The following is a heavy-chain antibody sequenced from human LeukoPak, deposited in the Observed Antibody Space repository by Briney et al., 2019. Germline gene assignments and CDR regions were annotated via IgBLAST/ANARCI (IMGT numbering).Heavy chain of an antibody. J-gene: IGHJ4*02. D-gene: IGHD1-26*01. Sequence: PSETLSLTCTVSGGSISSYYWSWIRQFPGKGLEWIGYIYYRGSTISNPSLKSRATISVDTTNNQFSLNLTSVTAADTAVYYCARGGGSYERLGDWGQGTLVTVSS. CDR2: IYYRGST. CDR1: GGSISSYY. V-gene: IGHV4-59*08. CDR3: ARGGGSYERLGD.